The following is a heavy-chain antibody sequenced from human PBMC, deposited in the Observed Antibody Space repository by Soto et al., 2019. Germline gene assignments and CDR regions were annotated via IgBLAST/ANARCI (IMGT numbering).Heavy chain of an antibody. V-gene: IGHV1-18*01. CDR1: GYTFSRYG. CDR3: AKNGQPPYYYYGMYV. CDR2: ISGYNGDT. Sequence: QGQLVQSGPEAKKPGASVKVSCKASGYTFSRYGISWVRQAPGQGLEWMGWISGYNGDTKYAQKVQGRVTMTIDTSTYTAYMELRSLTSDDTAIYYCAKNGQPPYYYYGMYVSGQVTTVTVSS. D-gene: IGHD2-8*01. J-gene: IGHJ6*02.